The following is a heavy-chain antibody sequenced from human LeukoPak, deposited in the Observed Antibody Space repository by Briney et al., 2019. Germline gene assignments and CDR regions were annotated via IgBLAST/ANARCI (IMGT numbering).Heavy chain of an antibody. J-gene: IGHJ6*04. CDR2: ISSSGSTI. CDR1: GFTFSSYE. Sequence: PGGSLRLSCAASGFTFSSYEMNWVRQAPGKGLEWVSYISSSGSTIYYADSVKGRFTISGDNAKNSLYLQMNSLRAEDTAVYYCARDHPRPMVRGVRPGYGMDVWGKGTTVTVSS. V-gene: IGHV3-48*03. D-gene: IGHD3-10*01. CDR3: ARDHPRPMVRGVRPGYGMDV.